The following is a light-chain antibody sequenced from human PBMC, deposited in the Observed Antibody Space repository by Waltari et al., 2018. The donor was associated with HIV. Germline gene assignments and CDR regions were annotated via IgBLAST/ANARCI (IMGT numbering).Light chain of an antibody. V-gene: IGKV3-11*01. CDR3: QHRSSWPPLT. CDR1: QSVSSY. CDR2: DAS. Sequence: EIVLTQSPATLSLSPGARATLSCRASQSVSSYLAWYQQKPGQAPRLLSYDASNRATGIPARFSGSGSGTDFTLTISSLEPEDFAFYYCQHRSSWPPLTFGGGTKVEIK. J-gene: IGKJ4*01.